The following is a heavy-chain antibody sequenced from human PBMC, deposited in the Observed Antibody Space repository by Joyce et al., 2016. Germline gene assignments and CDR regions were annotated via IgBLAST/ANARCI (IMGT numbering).Heavy chain of an antibody. J-gene: IGHJ3*01. CDR2: INPNSGGT. D-gene: IGHD3-10*01. CDR1: GYTFVGYF. V-gene: IGHV1-2*02. Sequence: QVQLVQSGAEVKKPGASVKVSCKASGYTFVGYFLHWVRQAPGRGLEGMGWINPNSGGTNYAQKFQGRVAMTRDTSISTAYMELTRLRSDGTAVYYCARELSGITVVRGALGDAVDVWGQGTMVTVSS. CDR3: ARELSGITVVRGALGDAVDV.